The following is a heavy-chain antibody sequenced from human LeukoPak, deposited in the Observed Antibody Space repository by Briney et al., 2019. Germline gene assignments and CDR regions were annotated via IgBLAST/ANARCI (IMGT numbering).Heavy chain of an antibody. CDR1: GFTFSNYN. D-gene: IGHD2-2*01. Sequence: PGGSLRLSCAASGFTFSNYNINWVRQAPGKGLEWVSSISSRGSYIYYADSVKGRFAISADNAMNSLYLQMNSLRAEDTAVYYCARDVEGYCSSTSCYNPRAYYYYGMDVWGQGTTVTVSS. J-gene: IGHJ6*02. V-gene: IGHV3-21*01. CDR3: ARDVEGYCSSTSCYNPRAYYYYGMDV. CDR2: ISSRGSYI.